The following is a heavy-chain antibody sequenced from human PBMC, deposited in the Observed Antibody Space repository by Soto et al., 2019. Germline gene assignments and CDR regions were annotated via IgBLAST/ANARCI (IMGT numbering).Heavy chain of an antibody. V-gene: IGHV2-5*02. Sequence: SGPTLVNPTQTLTLTCTFSGFSLSTSGVGVDWIRQPPGKALEWLALIYWDDDKRYSPSLKSRLTITKDTSKNQVVLTMTNMDPVDTATYYCAHGTSKTDDFWSGYSLFDYWGQGTLVTVSS. CDR3: AHGTSKTDDFWSGYSLFDY. D-gene: IGHD3-3*01. CDR2: IYWDDDK. J-gene: IGHJ4*02. CDR1: GFSLSTSGVG.